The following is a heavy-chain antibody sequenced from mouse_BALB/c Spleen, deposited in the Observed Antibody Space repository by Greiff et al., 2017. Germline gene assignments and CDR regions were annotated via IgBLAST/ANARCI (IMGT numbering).Heavy chain of an antibody. V-gene: IGHV5-6-5*01. CDR2: ISSGGST. CDR1: GFTFSSYA. J-gene: IGHJ1*01. CDR3: ASRGYYGSSHWYFDV. Sequence: EVQVVESGGGLVKPGGSLKLSCAASGFTFSSYAMSWVRQTPEKRLEWVASISSGGSTYYPDSVKGRFTISRDNARNILYLQMSSLRSEDTAMYYCASRGYYGSSHWYFDVWGAGTTVTVSS. D-gene: IGHD1-1*01.